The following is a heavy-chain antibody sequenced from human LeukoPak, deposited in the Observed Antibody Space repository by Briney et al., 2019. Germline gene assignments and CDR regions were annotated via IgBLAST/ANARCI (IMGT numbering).Heavy chain of an antibody. CDR3: ASSTSFWSGYYYYFDY. Sequence: SVKVSCKASGGTFSSYAISWVRQAPGQGLEWMGGIIPIFGTANYAQKSQGRVTITADESTSTAYMELSSLRSEDTAVYYCASSTSFWSGYYYYFDYWGQGTLVTVSS. CDR1: GGTFSSYA. V-gene: IGHV1-69*13. D-gene: IGHD3-3*01. J-gene: IGHJ4*02. CDR2: IIPIFGTA.